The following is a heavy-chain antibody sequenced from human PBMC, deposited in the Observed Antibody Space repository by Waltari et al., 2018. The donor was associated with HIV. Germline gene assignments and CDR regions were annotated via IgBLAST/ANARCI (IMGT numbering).Heavy chain of an antibody. CDR2: IKQAGSEK. CDR1: GFTFSSSG. D-gene: IGHD5-12*01. Sequence: EVHLVESGGGLVQPGGSLRLSCAASGFTFSSSGMSWVRQAPGKGLEWVANIKQAGSEKYYVDSVRGRFTISRDNAKNSLYLQMNSLRAEDTAVYYCARKLSGSFDYWGQGTLVTVS. J-gene: IGHJ4*02. V-gene: IGHV3-7*01. CDR3: ARKLSGSFDY.